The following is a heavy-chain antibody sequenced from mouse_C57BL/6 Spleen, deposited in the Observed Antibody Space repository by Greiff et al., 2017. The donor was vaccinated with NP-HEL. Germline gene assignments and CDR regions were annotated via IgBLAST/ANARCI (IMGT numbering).Heavy chain of an antibody. V-gene: IGHV1-69*01. CDR1: GYTFTSYW. CDR2: IDPSDSYT. Sequence: QVQLQQPGAELVMPGASVKLPCKASGYTFTSYWMHWVKQRPGQGLEWIGEIDPSDSYTNYNQKFKGKSTLTVDKSSSTAYMQLSSLTSEDSAVYYCARDGNSFDYWGQGTTLTVSS. D-gene: IGHD2-1*01. CDR3: ARDGNSFDY. J-gene: IGHJ2*01.